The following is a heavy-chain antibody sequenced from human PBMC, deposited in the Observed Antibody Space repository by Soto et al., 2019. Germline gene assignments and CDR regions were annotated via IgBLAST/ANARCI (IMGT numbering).Heavy chain of an antibody. Sequence: QVTLKESGPVLVKPTETLTLTCTVSGVSLSNARMGVSWIRQPPGKALEWLAHIFSNDEKSYSTSLKSRLTISKDTSKSQVVLTMTNMDPVDTATNYCARTKGVGYYDFWNGYSYWGQSTVLTVSS. CDR1: GVSLSNARMG. CDR2: IFSNDEK. D-gene: IGHD3-3*01. V-gene: IGHV2-26*01. J-gene: IGHJ4*02. CDR3: ARTKGVGYYDFWNGYSY.